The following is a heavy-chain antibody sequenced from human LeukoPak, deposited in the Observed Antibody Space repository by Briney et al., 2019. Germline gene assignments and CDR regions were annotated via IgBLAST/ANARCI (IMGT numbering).Heavy chain of an antibody. J-gene: IGHJ4*02. CDR2: IWYDGSNN. Sequence: GGPLTLSCAASGFTLSSYGMHGLRQPPGKTLEWVAVIWYDGSNNYYADSVKSRFTTSRGSSKSTLYLQMNSLRAEQTAVYYCARDWVVTGTFGNWRPLDYWGEGTLVTVSS. V-gene: IGHV3-33*01. CDR1: GFTLSSYG. D-gene: IGHD4-23*01. CDR3: ARDWVVTGTFGNWRPLDY.